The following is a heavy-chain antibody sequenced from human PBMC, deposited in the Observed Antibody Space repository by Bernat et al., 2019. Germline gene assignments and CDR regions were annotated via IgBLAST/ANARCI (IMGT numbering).Heavy chain of an antibody. J-gene: IGHJ5*02. Sequence: QVQLVESGGGLVKPGGSLRLSCAASGFTFSDYYMSWIRQAPGKGLEWVSYISSSSSYKNYADSVKGRFTISRDNAKNSLYLQMNSLRAEDTAVYYCARGGYYDSSGYYGWFDPWGQGTLVTVSS. CDR2: ISSSSSYK. CDR1: GFTFSDYY. V-gene: IGHV3-11*06. CDR3: ARGGYYDSSGYYGWFDP. D-gene: IGHD3-22*01.